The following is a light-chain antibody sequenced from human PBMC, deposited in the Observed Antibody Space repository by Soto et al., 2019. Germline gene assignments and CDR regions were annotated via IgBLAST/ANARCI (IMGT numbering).Light chain of an antibody. V-gene: IGLV1-44*01. CDR2: SNN. J-gene: IGLJ2*01. CDR3: AAWDDSLNGVI. CDR1: SSNIGTNT. Sequence: QSAMTQPPSASGTPGQRVTISCSGSSSNIGTNTVNWYQQLPGTAPKLLIYSNNQRPSRVPDRFSGSKSGTSPSLAISGLQSEDEADYYCAAWDDSLNGVIFGGGTKLTVL.